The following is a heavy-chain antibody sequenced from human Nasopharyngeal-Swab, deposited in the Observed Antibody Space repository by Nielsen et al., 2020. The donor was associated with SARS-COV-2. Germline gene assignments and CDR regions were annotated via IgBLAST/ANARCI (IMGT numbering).Heavy chain of an antibody. CDR3: AREYCSGGSCYGNYGMDV. J-gene: IGHJ6*02. D-gene: IGHD2-15*01. CDR2: IIPILGIA. V-gene: IGHV1-69*04. Sequence: SAQISSKASGGTSSSYAISWVRQAPRQGLEWMGRIIPILGIANYAQKFQGSVTITADKSTSTAYMELSSLRSEDTAVYYCAREYCSGGSCYGNYGMDVWGQGTTVTVSS. CDR1: GGTSSSYA.